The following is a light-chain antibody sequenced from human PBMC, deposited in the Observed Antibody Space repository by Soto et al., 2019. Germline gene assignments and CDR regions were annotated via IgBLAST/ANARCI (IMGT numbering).Light chain of an antibody. CDR1: SSDIGGYKY. Sequence: QSALTQPASVSGSPGQSITISCTGSSSDIGGYKYVSWYQQHPGKAPKLIIYEVSSRPSGVSNRFSGSKSGNMASLTISGLQADDEADYHCGSFTGGITPYVFGTGTKLTVL. V-gene: IGLV2-14*01. CDR3: GSFTGGITPYV. CDR2: EVS. J-gene: IGLJ1*01.